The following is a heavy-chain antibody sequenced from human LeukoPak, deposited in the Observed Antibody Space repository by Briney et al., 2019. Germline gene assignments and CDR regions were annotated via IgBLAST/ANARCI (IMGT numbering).Heavy chain of an antibody. Sequence: GASVKVSCKASGGTFSSYAISWVRQAPGQGLEWMGGIIPIFGTANYAQKFQGRVTITADESTSTAYMELSSLRSEDTAVYYCARMSLPYYYDSSGSGPFDYWGQGTLVTVSS. D-gene: IGHD3-22*01. CDR3: ARMSLPYYYDSSGSGPFDY. CDR2: IIPIFGTA. CDR1: GGTFSSYA. V-gene: IGHV1-69*13. J-gene: IGHJ4*02.